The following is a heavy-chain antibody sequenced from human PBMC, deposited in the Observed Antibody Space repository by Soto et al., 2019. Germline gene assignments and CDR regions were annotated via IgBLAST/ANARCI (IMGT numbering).Heavy chain of an antibody. D-gene: IGHD6-19*01. CDR2: IYYSGST. V-gene: IGHV4-59*08. CDR1: GGSISNYY. Sequence: QVKLQESGPGLVKPSETLSLTCTVSGGSISNYYWSWIRQPPGKGLEWSGYIYYSGSTNYNPSLKSRVTLSVDTSKNQFSLKLSSVTAADTAVYYCTRHISGVLDYWGPGTLVTVYS. CDR3: TRHISGVLDY. J-gene: IGHJ4*02.